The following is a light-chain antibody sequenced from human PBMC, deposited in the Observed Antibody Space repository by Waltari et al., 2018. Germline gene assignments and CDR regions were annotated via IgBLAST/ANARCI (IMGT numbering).Light chain of an antibody. J-gene: IGKJ2*01. V-gene: IGKV4-1*01. Sequence: DIVMTQSPDSLGVSLGERATINCKSSQSVLHTNNKDYLAWYQQKPGQPPKLLIYWASTREFGVPDRFSGSGSGTSFTLTISSLQAEDVAVYYCQQYYSTPNTFGQGTKV. CDR2: WAS. CDR1: QSVLHTNNKDY. CDR3: QQYYSTPNT.